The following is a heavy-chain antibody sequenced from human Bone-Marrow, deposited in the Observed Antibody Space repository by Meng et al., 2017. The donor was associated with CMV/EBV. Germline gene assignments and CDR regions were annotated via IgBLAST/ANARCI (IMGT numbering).Heavy chain of an antibody. V-gene: IGHV3-49*04. CDR3: ASCRSDLSAAD. Sequence: GESLKTSCTAFGFTFGDYSMSWVRQAPGKGLEWVGFIRSKAYGGTTEYAASVKGRFTISRDDSKSIAYLQMNSLKTEDTAVYYCASCRSDLSAADWGQGTRVTCSS. D-gene: IGHD2-15*01. CDR1: GFTFGDYS. CDR2: IRSKAYGGTT. J-gene: IGHJ4*01.